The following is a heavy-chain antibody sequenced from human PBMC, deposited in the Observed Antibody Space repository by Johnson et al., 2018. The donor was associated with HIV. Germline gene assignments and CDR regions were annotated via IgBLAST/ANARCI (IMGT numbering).Heavy chain of an antibody. J-gene: IGHJ3*02. CDR2: ISYDGSNK. D-gene: IGHD1-26*01. Sequence: QMLLVESGGGVVQPGRSLRLSCAASGFTFSSYAMHWVRQAPGKGLEWVAVISYDGSNKYYADSVKGRFTISRDTSKNTLYLQMNSLRAEDTAVYYCARDGGIGRENAFDIWG. V-gene: IGHV3-30-3*01. CDR3: ARDGGIGRENAFDI. CDR1: GFTFSSYA.